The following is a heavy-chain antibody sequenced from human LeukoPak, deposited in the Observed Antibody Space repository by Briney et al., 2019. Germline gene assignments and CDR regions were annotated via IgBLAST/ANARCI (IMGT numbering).Heavy chain of an antibody. Sequence: SETLSLTCAVYGGSFSGYYWSWIRQPPGKGLEWIGEINHSGSTNYNPSLKSRVTISVDTSKNQFSLKLSSVTAADTAVYYCARVVGYCTNGVCYNIVATTSLAWFDPWGQGTLVTVSS. J-gene: IGHJ5*02. D-gene: IGHD2-8*01. CDR1: GGSFSGYY. V-gene: IGHV4-34*01. CDR2: INHSGST. CDR3: ARVVGYCTNGVCYNIVATTSLAWFDP.